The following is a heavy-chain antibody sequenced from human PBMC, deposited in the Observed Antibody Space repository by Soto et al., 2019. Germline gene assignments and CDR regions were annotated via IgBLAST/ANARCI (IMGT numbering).Heavy chain of an antibody. CDR1: GFTFSSYA. CDR3: AALIVVVMYPDY. D-gene: IGHD3-22*01. CDR2: ISGSGGRT. Sequence: GGPLRLSCAASGFTFSSYAMSWVRLAPGKGLEWVSAISGSGGRTYYADSVKGRFTISRDNSKNTLYLQMNSLRAEDTAVYYCAALIVVVMYPDYWGQGTLVTVSS. J-gene: IGHJ4*02. V-gene: IGHV3-23*01.